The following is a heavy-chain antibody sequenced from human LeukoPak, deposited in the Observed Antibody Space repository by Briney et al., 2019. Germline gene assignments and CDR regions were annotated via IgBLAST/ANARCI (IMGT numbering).Heavy chain of an antibody. Sequence: PSQTLSLTCTVSGGSISSGGYYWSWIRQHPGKGLEWIGYIYYSGSTYYNPSLKSRVTISVDTSKNQFSLKLSSVTAADTAVYYCARETSAAAGSYYYYYYMDVWGKGTTVTVSS. D-gene: IGHD6-13*01. J-gene: IGHJ6*03. CDR3: ARETSAAAGSYYYYYYMDV. V-gene: IGHV4-31*03. CDR2: IYYSGST. CDR1: GGSISSGGYY.